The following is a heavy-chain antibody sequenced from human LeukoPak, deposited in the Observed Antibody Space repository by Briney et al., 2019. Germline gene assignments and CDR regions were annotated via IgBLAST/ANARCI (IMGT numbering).Heavy chain of an antibody. CDR1: GYTFTSYY. J-gene: IGHJ4*02. CDR2: INPNSGGT. CDR3: ASYYYDSSGYYYDY. Sequence: ASVKVSCKASGYTFTSYYMHWVRQAPGQGLEWMGIINPNSGGTNYAQKFQGRITMTRDTSISTAYMELSRLRSDDTAVYYCASYYYDSSGYYYDYWGQGTLVTVSS. V-gene: IGHV1-2*02. D-gene: IGHD3-22*01.